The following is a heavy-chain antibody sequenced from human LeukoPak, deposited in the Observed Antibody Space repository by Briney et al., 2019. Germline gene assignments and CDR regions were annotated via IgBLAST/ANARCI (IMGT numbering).Heavy chain of an antibody. CDR1: GFTFSSYS. Sequence: RPGGSLRLSCAASGFTFSSYSMNWVRQAPGKGLEWVSSISSSSSYIYYADSVKGRFAISRDNAKNSLYLQMNSLRAEDTAVYYCASSGYGQQLVDYYFDYWGQGTLVTVSS. J-gene: IGHJ4*02. V-gene: IGHV3-21*01. CDR3: ASSGYGQQLVDYYFDY. CDR2: ISSSSSYI. D-gene: IGHD6-13*01.